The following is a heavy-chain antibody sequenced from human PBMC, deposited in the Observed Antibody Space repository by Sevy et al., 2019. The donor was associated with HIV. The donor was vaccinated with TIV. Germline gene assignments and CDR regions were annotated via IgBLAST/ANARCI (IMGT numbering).Heavy chain of an antibody. Sequence: SETLSLTCTVSGGSISSSSYYWGWIRQPPGQGLEWIGSIYYSGSTYYNPSLKSRVTISVDTSKNQFSLKLSSVTAADTAVYYCASTRYYYDSSGYYYYYYGMDVWGQGTTVTVSS. CDR1: GGSISSSSYY. V-gene: IGHV4-39*01. D-gene: IGHD3-22*01. CDR3: ASTRYYYDSSGYYYYYYGMDV. J-gene: IGHJ6*02. CDR2: IYYSGST.